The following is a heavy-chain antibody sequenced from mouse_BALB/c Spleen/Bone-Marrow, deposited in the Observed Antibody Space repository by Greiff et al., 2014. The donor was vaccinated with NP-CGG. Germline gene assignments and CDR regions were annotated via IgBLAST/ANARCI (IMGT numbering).Heavy chain of an antibody. Sequence: QVQLKESGPGLVAPSQSLSITCTVSGFLFNSYGVHWVRQPPGKGLEWLGVIWAGGSTNYNSALMSRLSISKDNSKSQVFLKVNSLQTDDTAMYYCARDGGVYFDYWGQGTTLTVSS. CDR3: ARDGGVYFDY. V-gene: IGHV2-9*02. CDR2: IWAGGST. D-gene: IGHD1-1*02. CDR1: GFLFNSYG. J-gene: IGHJ2*01.